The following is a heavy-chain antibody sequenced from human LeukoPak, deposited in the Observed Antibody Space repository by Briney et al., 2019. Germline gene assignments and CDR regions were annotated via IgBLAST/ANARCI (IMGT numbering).Heavy chain of an antibody. J-gene: IGHJ3*02. V-gene: IGHV4-61*08. CDR1: GNSFSHGGYY. D-gene: IGHD5-18*01. Sequence: SETLSLTFTVSGNSFSHGGYYWNWLRQPPGKGLEWIGYIYHSGDAHYNPSLESRVTMSVDTSKNQFSLKLRSVTAADTAVYYCARPGVGSGRYGAFDIWGQGTLVIVSS. CDR3: ARPGVGSGRYGAFDI. CDR2: IYHSGDA.